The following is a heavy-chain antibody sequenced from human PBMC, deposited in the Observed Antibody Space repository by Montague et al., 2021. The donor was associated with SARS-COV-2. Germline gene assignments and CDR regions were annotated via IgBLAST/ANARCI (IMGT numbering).Heavy chain of an antibody. Sequence: SETLSLTCSVSGRSITTYYWSWVRQPAGKGLEWIGRLSTSGSTNYNPSLKSRVTMSLDTSKNQVSLKLSSVTAADTAVYYCARDASSANSPANNWFDSCGQGTLVTVSS. D-gene: IGHD4/OR15-4a*01. CDR3: ARDASSANSPANNWFDS. CDR1: GRSITTYY. CDR2: LSTSGST. J-gene: IGHJ5*01. V-gene: IGHV4-4*07.